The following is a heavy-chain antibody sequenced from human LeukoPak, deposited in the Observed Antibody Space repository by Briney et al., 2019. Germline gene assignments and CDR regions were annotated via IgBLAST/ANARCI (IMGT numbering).Heavy chain of an antibody. CDR3: ARAPDIVVVPAHFYMDV. D-gene: IGHD2-2*01. CDR2: INPNSGGT. CDR1: GYTFTGYY. J-gene: IGHJ6*03. V-gene: IGHV1-2*02. Sequence: ASVKVSCKASGYTFTGYYMHWVRQAPGQGLEWMGWINPNSGGTNYAQKFQGRVTMTRDTSISTAYMELSRLRSDDTAVYYCARAPDIVVVPAHFYMDVWGKGTTVTVSS.